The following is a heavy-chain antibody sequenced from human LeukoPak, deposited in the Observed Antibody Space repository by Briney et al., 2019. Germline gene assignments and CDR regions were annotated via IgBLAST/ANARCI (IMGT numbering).Heavy chain of an antibody. Sequence: SETLSLTCTVSGGSISSGSYYWSWIRQPAGKGLEWIGRIYTSGSTNYNPSLKSRVTISVDTSKNQFSLKLSSVTAADTAVSCCASEVTTPLDYYYYYMDVWGKGTTVTVSS. CDR2: IYTSGST. D-gene: IGHD4-11*01. CDR3: ASEVTTPLDYYYYYMDV. CDR1: GGSISSGSYY. V-gene: IGHV4-61*02. J-gene: IGHJ6*03.